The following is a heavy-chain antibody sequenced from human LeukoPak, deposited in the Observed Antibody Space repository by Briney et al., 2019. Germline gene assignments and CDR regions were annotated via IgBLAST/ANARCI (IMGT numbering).Heavy chain of an antibody. CDR3: VKRLNNYFDY. CDR1: GFSFSSYS. V-gene: IGHV3-64D*06. CDR2: ISSNGGST. Sequence: PGGSLRLSCAASGFSFSSYSMNWVRQAPGKGLEFVSGISSNGGSTYYADSVKARFTMSRDNSKNALYLQMSSLRAEDTAVYYCVKRLNNYFDYWGQGTLVTVSS. D-gene: IGHD4/OR15-4a*01. J-gene: IGHJ4*02.